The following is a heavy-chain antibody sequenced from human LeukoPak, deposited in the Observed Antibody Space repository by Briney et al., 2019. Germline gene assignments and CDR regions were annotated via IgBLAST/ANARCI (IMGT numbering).Heavy chain of an antibody. CDR2: MNPISGNT. CDR3: ARVTSYYDFWSGPTGIADAFDI. Sequence: ASVKVSCKASGYIFTSYDINWVRQAAGQGLEWMGWMNPISGNTAYAQKFQGRVTMTRNTSINTAYMELSSLRSEDTAVYYCARVTSYYDFWSGPTGIADAFDIWGQGTMVTVSS. V-gene: IGHV1-8*01. J-gene: IGHJ3*02. CDR1: GYIFTSYD. D-gene: IGHD3-3*01.